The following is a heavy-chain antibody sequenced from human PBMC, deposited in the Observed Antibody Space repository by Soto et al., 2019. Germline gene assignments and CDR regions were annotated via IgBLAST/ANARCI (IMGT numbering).Heavy chain of an antibody. CDR2: IRSKGDNYAT. V-gene: IGHV3-73*01. J-gene: IGHJ4*02. D-gene: IGHD4-17*01. Sequence: GGSLRLSCAASGFTFSGSAMHWVRQASGKGLEWVGRIRSKGDNYATSYAASVKGRFTIPRDDSKNTAYLQMDSLKTEDTAVYYCTTDEAVRLWGQRTPVTVSS. CDR1: GFTFSGSA. CDR3: TTDEAVRL.